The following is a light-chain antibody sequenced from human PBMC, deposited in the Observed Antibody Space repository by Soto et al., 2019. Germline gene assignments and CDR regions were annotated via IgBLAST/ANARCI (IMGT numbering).Light chain of an antibody. CDR3: QKRHMWPIT. V-gene: IGKV3-11*01. Sequence: VVLTQSPVTLSLSPGDRATLSCRASQSFRGLLAWYQQKPGQAPRLLIYDEYNRATGIPHRFSGSGSGTDFTLTISSLEPEDSAVYYCQKRHMWPITFGQGTRLEI. CDR2: DEY. J-gene: IGKJ5*01. CDR1: QSFRGL.